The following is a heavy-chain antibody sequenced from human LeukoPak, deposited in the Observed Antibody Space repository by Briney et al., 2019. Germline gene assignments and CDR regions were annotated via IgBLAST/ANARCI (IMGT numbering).Heavy chain of an antibody. D-gene: IGHD3-22*01. J-gene: IGHJ3*02. CDR2: IKQDGSEK. V-gene: IGHV3-7*01. CDR1: GFTFSNYW. CDR3: ARDKEDYYDSSGDAFDI. Sequence: QPGGSLRLSCAASGFTFSNYWLTWVRQAPGKGLECVANIKQDGSEKYYVDSVKGRFTISRDNSKNTLYLQMNSLRAEDTAVYYCARDKEDYYDSSGDAFDIWGQGTMVTVSS.